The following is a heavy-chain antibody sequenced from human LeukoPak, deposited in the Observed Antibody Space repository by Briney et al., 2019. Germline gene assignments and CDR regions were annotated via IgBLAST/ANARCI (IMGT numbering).Heavy chain of an antibody. V-gene: IGHV4-4*07. CDR1: GGSISSYY. CDR2: IYTSGST. CDR3: ARDLEQLVSYSNWFDP. J-gene: IGHJ5*02. Sequence: SETLSLTCTVSGGSISSYYWSWLRQPAGKGLEWIGRIYTSGSTNYNPSLKSRVTMSVDTSKNQFSLKLSSVTAADTAVYYCARDLEQLVSYSNWFDPWGQGTLVTVSS. D-gene: IGHD6-13*01.